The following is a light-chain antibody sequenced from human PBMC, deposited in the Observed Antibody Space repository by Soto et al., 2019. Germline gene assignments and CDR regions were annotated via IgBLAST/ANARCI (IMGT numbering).Light chain of an antibody. Sequence: DIQMTQSPSTLSASVGDRVTITCRASQSIDTYLAWYQQKPGKAPKLLIYKTSNLESGVPSRFSGSGSGTQFSLTISSLQPDDFATYYCQQYKSFSLTFGGGTQGGYQ. CDR2: KTS. V-gene: IGKV1-5*03. CDR3: QQYKSFSLT. CDR1: QSIDTY. J-gene: IGKJ4*01.